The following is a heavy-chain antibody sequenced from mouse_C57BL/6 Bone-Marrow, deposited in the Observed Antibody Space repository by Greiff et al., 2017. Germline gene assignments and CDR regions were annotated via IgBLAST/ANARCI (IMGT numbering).Heavy chain of an antibody. D-gene: IGHD3-2*02. CDR1: GYTFTSYG. V-gene: IGHV1-81*01. CDR2: IYPRSGYT. Sequence: QVQLQQSGAELARPGASVKLSCKASGYTFTSYGISWVKQRTGQGLEWIGAIYPRSGYTYYNEKFKGKATLTADKSSSTADMELRSLTSEDSAVYFCARGQLRRRPFFAYWGQGTLVTVSA. CDR3: ARGQLRRRPFFAY. J-gene: IGHJ3*01.